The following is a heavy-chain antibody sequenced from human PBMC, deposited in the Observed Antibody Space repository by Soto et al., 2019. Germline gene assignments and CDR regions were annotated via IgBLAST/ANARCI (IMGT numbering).Heavy chain of an antibody. CDR2: IIPIFGTA. CDR3: ARDRTVYGGNSGGYYFDF. Sequence: QVPLVQSGAEVKKPGSSVKVSCKASGGTFSSYAISWVRQAPGQGLAWMGGIIPIFGTANYAPKFQGRVTITADESTSTAYMELSSLRSEDTAVYYCARDRTVYGGNSGGYYFDFWGQGTLVTVSS. J-gene: IGHJ4*02. V-gene: IGHV1-69*01. CDR1: GGTFSSYA. D-gene: IGHD4-17*01.